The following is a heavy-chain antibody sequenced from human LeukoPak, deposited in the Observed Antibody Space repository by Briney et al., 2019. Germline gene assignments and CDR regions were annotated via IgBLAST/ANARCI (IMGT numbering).Heavy chain of an antibody. CDR1: GGSVSSGGYY. CDR3: ARDHDQRSYYYGMDI. V-gene: IGHV4-31*03. J-gene: IGHJ6*02. D-gene: IGHD3-16*01. CDR2: ISYSGST. Sequence: SETLSLTCTVSGGSVSSGGYYWTWIRQHPGTGLEWIGYISYSGSTHYNPSLKSRVTISVDTSKNQFSLKLSSVTAADTAVYYCARDHDQRSYYYGMDIWGQGTTVTVSS.